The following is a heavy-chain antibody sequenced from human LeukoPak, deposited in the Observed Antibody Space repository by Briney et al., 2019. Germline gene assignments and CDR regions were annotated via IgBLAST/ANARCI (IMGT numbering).Heavy chain of an antibody. CDR1: GGSISSPN. V-gene: IGHV3-30*04. CDR2: ISYDGNNKYGSNK. D-gene: IGHD6-25*01. CDR3: AREGYNSDFDY. J-gene: IGHJ4*02. Sequence: LSLTCAVSGGSISSPNWWSWVRQAPGKGLEWVAVISYDGNNKYGSNKYYADSVKGRFTISRDNSRNTLYLQMNSLRAEDTAVYYCAREGYNSDFDYWGQGTLVTVSS.